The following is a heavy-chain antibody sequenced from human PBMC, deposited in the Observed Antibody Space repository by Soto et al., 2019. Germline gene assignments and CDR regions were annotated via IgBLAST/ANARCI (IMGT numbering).Heavy chain of an antibody. D-gene: IGHD3-16*01. CDR1: GYTFTSYG. CDR2: ISAYNGNT. Sequence: QVQLVQSGAEVKKPGASVKVSCKASGYTFTSYGISWVRQAPGQGLEWMGWISAYNGNTNYAQKLQGRVTMTTDTSTSTAYRELRSLRSDETAGYYCARDAGVSGELYYWGQGTLVTVSS. V-gene: IGHV1-18*01. J-gene: IGHJ4*02. CDR3: ARDAGVSGELYY.